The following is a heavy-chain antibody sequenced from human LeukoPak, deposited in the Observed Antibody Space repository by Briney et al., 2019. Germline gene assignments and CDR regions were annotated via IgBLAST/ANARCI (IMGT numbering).Heavy chain of an antibody. CDR3: ARVGYCSGGSCYVYFQH. CDR2: INTNTGNP. J-gene: IGHJ1*01. V-gene: IGHV7-4-1*02. Sequence: ASVKVSCKASGYTFTSYGISWVRQAPGQGLEWMGWINTNTGNPTYAQGFTGRFVFSLDTSVSTAYLQISSLKAEDTAVYYCARVGYCSGGSCYVYFQHWGQGTLVTVSS. CDR1: GYTFTSYG. D-gene: IGHD2-15*01.